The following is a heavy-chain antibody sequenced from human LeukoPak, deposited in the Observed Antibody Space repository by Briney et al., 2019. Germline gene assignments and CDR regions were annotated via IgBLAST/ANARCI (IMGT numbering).Heavy chain of an antibody. CDR3: ARATGYCSSTSCYGREDYYMDV. Sequence: GGSLRLSCAASGSTFSSYAMHWVRQAPGKGLEWVAVISYDGSNKYYADSVRGRFTISRDNSKNTLYLQMNSLRAEDTAVYYCARATGYCSSTSCYGREDYYMDVWGKGTTVTVSS. V-gene: IGHV3-30*01. CDR1: GSTFSSYA. CDR2: ISYDGSNK. J-gene: IGHJ6*03. D-gene: IGHD2-2*01.